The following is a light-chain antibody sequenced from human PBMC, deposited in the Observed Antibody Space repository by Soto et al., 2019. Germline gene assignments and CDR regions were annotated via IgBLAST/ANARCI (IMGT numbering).Light chain of an antibody. CDR1: QSLTNSF. Sequence: EFVLTQSPGTLSLSPGERATLSCRASQSLTNSFIAWYQQKPGQAPRLLIYATSSSAGVIPDRCSGSGSGTDFTITISRLEADDFAVFYYQQYGTSEIIFGEGTRLEIK. CDR3: QQYGTSEII. CDR2: ATS. J-gene: IGKJ5*01. V-gene: IGKV3-20*01.